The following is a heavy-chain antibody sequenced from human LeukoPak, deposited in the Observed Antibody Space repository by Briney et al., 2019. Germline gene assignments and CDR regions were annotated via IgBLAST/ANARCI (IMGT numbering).Heavy chain of an antibody. CDR2: INAGNGNT. CDR1: GYTFTSYY. CDR3: ARDGREQWLVPGYYYGMDV. D-gene: IGHD6-19*01. Sequence: VASVKVSCKASGYTFTSYYMHWVRQAPGQRLEWMGWINAGNGNTKYSQKFQGRVTITRDASASTAYMELSSLRSEDTAVYYCARDGREQWLVPGYYYGMDVWGQGTTVTVSS. V-gene: IGHV1-3*01. J-gene: IGHJ6*02.